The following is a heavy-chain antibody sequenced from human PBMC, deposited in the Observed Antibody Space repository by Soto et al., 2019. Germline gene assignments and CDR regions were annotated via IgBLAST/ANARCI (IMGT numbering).Heavy chain of an antibody. CDR2: ISSSSSTI. V-gene: IGHV3-48*01. Sequence: GGSLRLSCAASGFTFSSYSMNWVRQAPGKGLEWVSYISSSSSTIYYADSVKGRFTISRDNAKNSLYLQMNSLRAEDTAVYYCARDGGGGSGSLYGRGRRKIPNWFDPWGQGTLVTVSS. J-gene: IGHJ5*02. CDR1: GFTFSSYS. CDR3: ARDGGGGSGSLYGRGRRKIPNWFDP. D-gene: IGHD3-10*01.